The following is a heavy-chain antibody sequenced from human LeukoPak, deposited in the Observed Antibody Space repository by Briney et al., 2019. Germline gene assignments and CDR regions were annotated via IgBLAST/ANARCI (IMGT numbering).Heavy chain of an antibody. J-gene: IGHJ4*02. CDR1: GLTFSSYV. D-gene: IGHD6-19*01. Sequence: QTGGSLRLSCAASGLTFSSYVMHWVRQAPGKGLEWVAVISYDGSNKYYADSVKGRFTISRDNSKNTLHLQMNSLRAEDTAVYYCAKFRLGYYFDYWGQGTLVTVSS. CDR3: AKFRLGYYFDY. CDR2: ISYDGSNK. V-gene: IGHV3-30*18.